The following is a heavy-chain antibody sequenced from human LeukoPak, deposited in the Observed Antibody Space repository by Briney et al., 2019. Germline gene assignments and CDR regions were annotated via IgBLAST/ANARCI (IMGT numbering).Heavy chain of an antibody. D-gene: IGHD5-24*01. J-gene: IGHJ4*02. Sequence: KPSETLSLTCAVSGYPISSGYYWGWIRQPPGTGLEWIGTIYHSGTTYYNPSLESRVTISVDTSKNQFSLKLSSVTAADTAVYYCARGLHIIDYWGQGTLVTVSS. CDR3: ARGLHIIDY. CDR2: IYHSGTT. V-gene: IGHV4-38-2*01. CDR1: GYPISSGYY.